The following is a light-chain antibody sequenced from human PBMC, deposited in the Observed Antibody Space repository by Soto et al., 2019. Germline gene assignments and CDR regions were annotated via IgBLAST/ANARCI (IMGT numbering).Light chain of an antibody. CDR1: QSVSSSY. CDR3: QQRSNWPPT. J-gene: IGKJ1*01. CDR2: AAS. V-gene: IGKV3D-20*02. Sequence: EIVLTQSPGTLSLSPGERATLSCRASQSVSSSYLAWYQQKLGQAPRLLIYAASDRATGIPGRFSGSGSGTDFTLTISSLEPEDFAVYYCQQRSNWPPTFGQGTKVDIK.